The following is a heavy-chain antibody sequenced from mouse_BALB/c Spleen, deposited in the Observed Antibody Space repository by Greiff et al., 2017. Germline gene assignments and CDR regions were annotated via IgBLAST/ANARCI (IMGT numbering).Heavy chain of an antibody. J-gene: IGHJ4*01. CDR2: INSNGGST. V-gene: IGHV5-6-3*01. Sequence: EVQRVESGGGLVQPGGSLKLSCAASGFTFSSYGMSWVRQTPDKRLELVATINSNGGSTYYPDSVKGRFTISRDNAKNTLYLQMSSLKSEDTAMYYCARKITLYAMDYWGQGTSVTVSS. CDR3: ARKITLYAMDY. CDR1: GFTFSSYG. D-gene: IGHD1-1*01.